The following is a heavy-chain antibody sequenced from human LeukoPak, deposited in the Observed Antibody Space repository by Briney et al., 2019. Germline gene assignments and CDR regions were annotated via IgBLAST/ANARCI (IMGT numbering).Heavy chain of an antibody. J-gene: IGHJ6*03. CDR2: ISSSSSYI. Sequence: GGSLRLSCAASGFTFSSYSMNWVRQAPGKGLEWVSSISSSSSYIYYADSVKGRFTISRDNSKNTLYLQMNSLRAEDTAVYYCARGGYYYYYYMDVWGKGTTVTISS. CDR3: ARGGYYYYYYMDV. V-gene: IGHV3-21*01. CDR1: GFTFSSYS. D-gene: IGHD3-16*01.